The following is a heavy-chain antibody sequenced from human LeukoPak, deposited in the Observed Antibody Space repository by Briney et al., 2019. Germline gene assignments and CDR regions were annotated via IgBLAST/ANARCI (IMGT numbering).Heavy chain of an antibody. CDR1: GGSISSINL. CDR2: MYLSGTT. D-gene: IGHD3-16*01. Sequence: SETLSLTCAVSGGSISSINLWSWVRQPPGKGLEWIGEMYLSGTTHYNPSLKSRVTISIDKSRNQLSLELSSVTAADTAVYYCAREIRGDSWFDPWGQGTLVTVSS. V-gene: IGHV4-4*02. CDR3: AREIRGDSWFDP. J-gene: IGHJ5*02.